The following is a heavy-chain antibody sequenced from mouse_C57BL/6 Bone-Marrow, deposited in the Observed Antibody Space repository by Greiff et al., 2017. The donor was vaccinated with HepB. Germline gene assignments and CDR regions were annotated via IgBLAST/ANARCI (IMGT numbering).Heavy chain of an antibody. V-gene: IGHV10-1*01. Sequence: EVQLVESGGGLVQPKGSLKLSCAASGFSFNTYAMNWVRQAPGKGLEWVARIRSKSNNYATYYAESVKDRFTISRDDSKSMLYLKMNNSKTEDTAMYYCVRQGIVTTGYFDYWGQGTTLTVSS. CDR1: GFSFNTYA. CDR3: VRQGIVTTGYFDY. CDR2: IRSKSNNYAT. J-gene: IGHJ2*01. D-gene: IGHD2-12*01.